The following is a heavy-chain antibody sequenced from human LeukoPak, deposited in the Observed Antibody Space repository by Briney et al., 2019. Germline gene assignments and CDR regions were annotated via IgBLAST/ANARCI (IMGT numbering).Heavy chain of an antibody. CDR2: IWYDGSNK. V-gene: IGHV3-33*01. D-gene: IGHD4-17*01. Sequence: GGSLRLSCAASGFTFSSYGMHWVRQAPGKGLEWVAVIWYDGSNKYYADFVKGRFTISRDNSKNTLYLQMNSLRAEDTAVYYCARDLPVTDYYGMDVWGQGTTVTVSS. CDR3: ARDLPVTDYYGMDV. CDR1: GFTFSSYG. J-gene: IGHJ6*02.